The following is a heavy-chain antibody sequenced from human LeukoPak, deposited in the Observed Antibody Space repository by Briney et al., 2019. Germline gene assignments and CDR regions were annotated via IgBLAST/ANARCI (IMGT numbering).Heavy chain of an antibody. V-gene: IGHV4-34*01. D-gene: IGHD3-16*02. CDR2: INHSGST. J-gene: IGHJ4*02. CDR3: ARRREGDYVWGSYRTEGGHDY. Sequence: SETLSLTCAVYGGSFSGYYWSWIRQPPGKGLEWIGEINHSGSTNHNPSLKSRVTISVDTSKNQLSLKLSSVTAADTAVYYCARRREGDYVWGSYRTEGGHDYWGQGTLVTVSS. CDR1: GGSFSGYY.